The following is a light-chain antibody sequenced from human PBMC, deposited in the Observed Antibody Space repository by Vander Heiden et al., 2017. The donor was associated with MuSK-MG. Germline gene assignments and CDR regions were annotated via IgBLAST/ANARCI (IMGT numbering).Light chain of an antibody. V-gene: IGLV2-14*01. CDR2: DVN. Sequence: TQPASVAGSPGQSITISCTGTSSDVGGYNYVSWYQQHPGKAPKLMIYDVNNRPSGVSNRFSGSKSGNTASLTISGLQAEDEAYYYCSSYTSSSTLFGGGTKLTVL. CDR3: SSYTSSSTL. J-gene: IGLJ2*01. CDR1: SSDVGGYNY.